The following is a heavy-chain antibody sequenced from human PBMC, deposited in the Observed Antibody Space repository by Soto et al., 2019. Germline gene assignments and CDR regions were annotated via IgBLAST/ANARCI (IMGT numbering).Heavy chain of an antibody. CDR2: INGGTGNV. CDR3: ARATIPSQPKGLDV. J-gene: IGHJ6*02. CDR1: GYTFNIYG. V-gene: IGHV1-3*01. D-gene: IGHD2-2*02. Sequence: QVQLVQSGAEMKKPGASVKVSCKSSGYTFNIYGIHWLRQAPGQSLEWMGWINGGTGNVEYSQRFQDRVIISRDTPASTDYMEVSRLTFDDTAIYRCARATIPSQPKGLDVWGQGTAVIVSS.